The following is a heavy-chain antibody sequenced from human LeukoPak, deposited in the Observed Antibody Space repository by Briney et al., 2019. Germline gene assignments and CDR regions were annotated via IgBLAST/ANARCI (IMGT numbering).Heavy chain of an antibody. CDR1: GYTFTSYA. J-gene: IGHJ4*02. CDR3: ARDFPGIAAAPPHY. D-gene: IGHD6-13*01. V-gene: IGHV7-4-1*02. CDR2: INTNTGNP. Sequence: ASVKVSCKASGYTFTSYAMNWVRQAPGQGLEWMGWINTNTGNPTYAQGFTGRFVFSLDTSVSTAYLQISSLKAEDTAVYYCARDFPGIAAAPPHYWGQGTLVTVSS.